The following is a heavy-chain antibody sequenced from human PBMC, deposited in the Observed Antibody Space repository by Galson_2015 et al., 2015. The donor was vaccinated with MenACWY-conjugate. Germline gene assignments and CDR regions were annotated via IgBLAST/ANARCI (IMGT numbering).Heavy chain of an antibody. CDR3: VRAEGWLRSAFDI. CDR2: VSYDGSTK. V-gene: IGHV3-30*10. J-gene: IGHJ3*02. CDR1: GFRFRSYT. D-gene: IGHD5-24*01. Sequence: LRLSCAASGFRFRSYTLYWVRQDPGKGLEWVAVVSYDGSTKHYTDSVKGRFTISRDNSNNTVSLQMNSLRPEDTAIYYCVRAEGWLRSAFDIWGQGTMVTVSS.